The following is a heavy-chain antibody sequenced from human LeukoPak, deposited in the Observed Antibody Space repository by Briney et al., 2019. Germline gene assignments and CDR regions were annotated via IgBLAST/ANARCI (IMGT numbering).Heavy chain of an antibody. CDR2: IYTSGST. CDR3: ARVPYPKAAAGKYYYYYYMDV. D-gene: IGHD6-13*01. V-gene: IGHV4-61*02. J-gene: IGHJ6*03. CDR1: GGSISSGSYY. Sequence: SETLSLTCTVSGGSISSGSYYWSWIRQPAGKGLEWIGRIYTSGSTNYNPSLKSRVTISVDTSKNQFSLKLSSVTAADTAVYYCARVPYPKAAAGKYYYYYYMDVWGKGTTVTISS.